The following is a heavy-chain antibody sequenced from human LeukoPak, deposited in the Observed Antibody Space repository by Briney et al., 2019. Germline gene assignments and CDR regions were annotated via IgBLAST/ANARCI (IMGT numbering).Heavy chain of an antibody. CDR1: GFTFNNAW. CDR3: TSDPRIGRYFDY. D-gene: IGHD1-26*01. CDR2: LKSKTDGGTT. Sequence: GGSLRLSCAAAGFTFNNAWMTWVRQVPGKGLEWVGRLKSKTDGGTTDYAAPVQGRFTISTDDSEDTLYLQMNGLRTEDTAIYYCTSDPRIGRYFDYWGQGTLVTVSS. J-gene: IGHJ4*02. V-gene: IGHV3-15*01.